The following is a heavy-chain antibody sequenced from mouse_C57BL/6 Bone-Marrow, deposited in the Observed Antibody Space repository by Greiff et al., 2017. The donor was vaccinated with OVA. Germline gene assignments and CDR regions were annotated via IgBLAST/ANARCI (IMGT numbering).Heavy chain of an antibody. CDR2: ISSGGSYT. V-gene: IGHV5-6*01. CDR3: ARGWLLPWFAY. Sequence: EVQVVESGGDLVKPGGSLKLSCAASGFTFSSYGMSWVRQTPDKRLEWVATISSGGSYTYYPDSVKGRFTISRDNAKNTLYLQMSSLKSEDTAMYYCARGWLLPWFAYWGQGTLVTVSA. CDR1: GFTFSSYG. D-gene: IGHD2-3*01. J-gene: IGHJ3*01.